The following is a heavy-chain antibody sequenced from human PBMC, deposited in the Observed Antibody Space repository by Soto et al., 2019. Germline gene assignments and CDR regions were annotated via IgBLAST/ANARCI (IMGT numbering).Heavy chain of an antibody. CDR3: ARRKGDYYDSSGYHYYFDY. J-gene: IGHJ4*02. Sequence: ASVKVSCKASGYTFTGYYMHWVRQAPGQGLEWMGWINPNSGGTKSAQKFQGRVTMTRDTSISTAYMELSRLRSDDTAVYYCARRKGDYYDSSGYHYYFDYWGQGTLVTVSS. CDR1: GYTFTGYY. V-gene: IGHV1-2*02. D-gene: IGHD3-22*01. CDR2: INPNSGGT.